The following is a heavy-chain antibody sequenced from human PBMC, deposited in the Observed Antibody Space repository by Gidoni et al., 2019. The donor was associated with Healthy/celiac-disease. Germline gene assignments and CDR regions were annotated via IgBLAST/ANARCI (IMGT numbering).Heavy chain of an antibody. Sequence: QVQLQQWDAGLLQPSENLSLTRAVYGGSFSGYYWTWIRQPPGKGLAWLGEFNHSGITNYNPSIKSRVTISVDTFKNQFSLKLSSVTAADTAVYYCAREPRLRITMVRGVIGNNWFDPWGQGTLVTVSS. V-gene: IGHV4-34*01. CDR1: GGSFSGYY. D-gene: IGHD3-10*01. CDR3: AREPRLRITMVRGVIGNNWFDP. CDR2: FNHSGIT. J-gene: IGHJ5*02.